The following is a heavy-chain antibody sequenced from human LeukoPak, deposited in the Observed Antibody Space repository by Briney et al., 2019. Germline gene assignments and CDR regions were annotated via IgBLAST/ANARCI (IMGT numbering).Heavy chain of an antibody. Sequence: GGSLRLSCAASGFTFSSYWMSWVRQAPGKGLEWVGNIKQDGSEKFYVDSVRGRFTISRDNTKNSLYLQMDSVRVEDTAVYYCAGGSGWTTTYWGQGTLVTVSS. J-gene: IGHJ4*02. CDR2: IKQDGSEK. D-gene: IGHD3-22*01. CDR3: AGGSGWTTTY. CDR1: GFTFSSYW. V-gene: IGHV3-7*04.